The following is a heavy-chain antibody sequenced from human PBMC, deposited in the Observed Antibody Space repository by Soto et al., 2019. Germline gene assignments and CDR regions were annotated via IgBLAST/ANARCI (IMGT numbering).Heavy chain of an antibody. J-gene: IGHJ4*02. CDR2: ISAYNGNT. D-gene: IGHD3-22*01. Sequence: ASVKVSCKASGYTFTSYGISWVRQAPGQGLEWMGWISAYNGNTNYAQKLQGRVTMTTDTSTSTAYMELRSLRSDDTAVYYCAVDSSGYYDFAYWGQGTLVTVSS. CDR1: GYTFTSYG. V-gene: IGHV1-18*01. CDR3: AVDSSGYYDFAY.